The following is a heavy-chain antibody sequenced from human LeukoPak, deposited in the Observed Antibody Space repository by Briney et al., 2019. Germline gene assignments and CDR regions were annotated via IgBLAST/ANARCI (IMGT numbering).Heavy chain of an antibody. Sequence: ASLKVSCKASGYTFTGYYMYWVRQAPGQGLEWMGWINPNSGGTNYAQKFQGRVTMTRDTSISTAYMELGRLRSDDTAVCYCARDQEWELLPTSDASTDAFDIWGQGTMVTVSS. CDR1: GYTFTGYY. J-gene: IGHJ3*02. D-gene: IGHD1-26*01. V-gene: IGHV1-2*02. CDR3: ARDQEWELLPTSDASTDAFDI. CDR2: INPNSGGT.